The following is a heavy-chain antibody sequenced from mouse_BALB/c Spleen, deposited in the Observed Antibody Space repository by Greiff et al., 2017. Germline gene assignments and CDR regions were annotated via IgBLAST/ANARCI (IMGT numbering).Heavy chain of an antibody. J-gene: IGHJ3*01. CDR1: GFTFNTNA. CDR2: IRSKSNNYAT. V-gene: IGHV10S3*01. Sequence: EVKLVETGGGLVQPKGSLKLSCAASGFTFNTNAMNWVRQAPGKGLEWVARIRSKSNNYATYYADSVKDRFTISRDDSQSMLYLQMNNLKTEDTAMYYCVRGGIYDGYSFAYWGQGTLVTVSA. D-gene: IGHD2-3*01. CDR3: VRGGIYDGYSFAY.